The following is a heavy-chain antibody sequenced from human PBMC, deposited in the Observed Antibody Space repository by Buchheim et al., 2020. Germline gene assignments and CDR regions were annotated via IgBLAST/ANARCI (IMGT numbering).Heavy chain of an antibody. J-gene: IGHJ5*02. D-gene: IGHD4-11*01. CDR2: INPNSGGT. Sequence: QVQLVQSGAEVKKPGASVKVSCKASGYTFTGYYMHWVRQAPGQGLEWMGWINPNSGGTNYAQKCQGWVTMTRDTSISTAYMELSRLRSDDTAVYYCARDQGATVTLEGGFDPWGQGTL. V-gene: IGHV1-2*04. CDR1: GYTFTGYY. CDR3: ARDQGATVTLEGGFDP.